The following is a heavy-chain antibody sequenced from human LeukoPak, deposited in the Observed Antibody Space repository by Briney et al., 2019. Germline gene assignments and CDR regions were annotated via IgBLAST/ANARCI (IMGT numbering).Heavy chain of an antibody. CDR2: ISGSGGST. CDR1: GFTFSSCA. Sequence: GGSLRLSCAASGFTFSSCAMSWVRQAPGKGLEWVSAISGSGGSTYYADSVKGRFTISRDNSKNTLYLQMNSLRAEDTAVYYCAKGSIAVAGGGSYFDYWGQGTLVTVSS. J-gene: IGHJ4*02. D-gene: IGHD6-19*01. V-gene: IGHV3-23*01. CDR3: AKGSIAVAGGGSYFDY.